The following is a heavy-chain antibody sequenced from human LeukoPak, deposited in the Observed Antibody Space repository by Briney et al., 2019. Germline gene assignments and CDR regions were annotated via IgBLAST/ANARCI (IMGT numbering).Heavy chain of an antibody. J-gene: IGHJ6*03. Sequence: GGSLRPSCAASGFTFSSYGMHWVRQAPGKGLEWVAVIWYDGSNKYYADSVMGRFTISRDNSKNTLYLQMNSLRAEDTAVYYCARESGGDYDDYYYYMDVWGKGTTVTVSS. CDR3: ARESGGDYDDYYYYMDV. CDR1: GFTFSSYG. D-gene: IGHD4-17*01. CDR2: IWYDGSNK. V-gene: IGHV3-33*01.